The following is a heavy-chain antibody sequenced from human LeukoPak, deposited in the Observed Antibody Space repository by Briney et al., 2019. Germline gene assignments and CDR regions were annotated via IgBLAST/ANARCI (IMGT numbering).Heavy chain of an antibody. Sequence: PGGSLRLSCGASGFTFSRHWQHWVRQAPGKGLVWVSRINGDGSDTSYADSVKGRFTVSRDNAKNTLYLQMNSLRADDTAVYYCVVHCSSATCSDYWGQGTLVTVSS. CDR1: GFTFSRHW. D-gene: IGHD2-2*01. CDR2: INGDGSDT. V-gene: IGHV3-74*01. J-gene: IGHJ4*02. CDR3: VVHCSSATCSDY.